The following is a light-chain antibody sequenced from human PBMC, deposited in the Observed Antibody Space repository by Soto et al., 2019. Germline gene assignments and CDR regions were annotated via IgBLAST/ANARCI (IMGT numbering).Light chain of an antibody. J-gene: IGKJ5*01. CDR1: QSIKYN. CDR2: DTS. CDR3: QQYNFWRSIT. Sequence: EILMTQSPATLSVSPGERATLSCGASQSIKYNLAWYQHKPGQAPRLLIYDTSTRAAGIPARFSGSGSGTDFTLTISSLKSEDFAVYYCQQYNFWRSITFGQGTRLEIK. V-gene: IGKV3-15*01.